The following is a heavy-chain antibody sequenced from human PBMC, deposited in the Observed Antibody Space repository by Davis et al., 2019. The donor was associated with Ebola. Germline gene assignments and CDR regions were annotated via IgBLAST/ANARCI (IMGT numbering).Heavy chain of an antibody. Sequence: GESLKISCAASGFTFSSYAMSWVRQAPGKGLEWVAVIWYDGSNKYYADSVKGRFTISRDNSKNTLYLQMNSLRAEDTAVYYCARGGYCSGGSCSNWFDPWGQGTLVTVSS. D-gene: IGHD2-15*01. J-gene: IGHJ5*02. V-gene: IGHV3-33*08. CDR1: GFTFSSYA. CDR3: ARGGYCSGGSCSNWFDP. CDR2: IWYDGSNK.